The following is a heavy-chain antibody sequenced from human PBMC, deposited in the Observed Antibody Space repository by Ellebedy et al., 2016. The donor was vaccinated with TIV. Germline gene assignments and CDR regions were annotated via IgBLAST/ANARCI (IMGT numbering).Heavy chain of an antibody. CDR3: AGGTHYNYGWDV. CDR2: IYDDGST. V-gene: IGHV4-39*07. J-gene: IGHJ6*02. Sequence: SETLSLXCIVSGGSISSSSYYWGWIRQPPGKGLEWIGSIYDDGSTDYNPSLKSRLTISVDTSKNHFSLIVTSVTVADTATYFCAGGTHYNYGWDVWGQGTTVNVSS. CDR1: GGSISSSSYY.